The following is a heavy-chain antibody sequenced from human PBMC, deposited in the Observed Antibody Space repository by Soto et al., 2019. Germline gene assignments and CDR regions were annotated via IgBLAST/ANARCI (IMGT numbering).Heavy chain of an antibody. Sequence: QITLKESGPTLVKPTQTLTLTCTFSGFSLTTQGVHVGWIRQPPGKALEWLALIYWYDNEVYSPSLKNRLTITKDTSKSQVVLTLATVDPVDTATYYCVYRDFGDYFFQFWGQGILVNVSS. CDR3: VYRDFGDYFFQF. J-gene: IGHJ4*02. D-gene: IGHD4-17*01. CDR1: GFSLTTQGVH. V-gene: IGHV2-5*01. CDR2: IYWYDNE.